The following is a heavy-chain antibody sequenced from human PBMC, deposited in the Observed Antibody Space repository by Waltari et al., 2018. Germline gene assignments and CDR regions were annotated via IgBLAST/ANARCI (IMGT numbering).Heavy chain of an antibody. V-gene: IGHV3-72*01. CDR1: GFTFSDHY. CDR3: ADVAARTDY. J-gene: IGHJ4*02. D-gene: IGHD6-6*01. CDR2: TRNKANSYAT. Sequence: EVQLVESGGGLVQPGGSLRLSCAASGFTFSDHYMDWVRQAPGKGLEWVGRTRNKANSYATEYAASVKGRLTNSRDDSKNSLYLQMNSLKTEDTAVYYCADVAARTDYWGQGTLVTVSS.